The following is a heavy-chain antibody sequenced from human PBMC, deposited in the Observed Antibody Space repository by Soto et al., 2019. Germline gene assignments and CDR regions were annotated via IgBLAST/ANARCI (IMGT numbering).Heavy chain of an antibody. D-gene: IGHD6-13*01. V-gene: IGHV3-30*04. Sequence: GGSLRLSCEASGFTFSDYAMPWVRQAPGKGLEWVAVISYDGRNEYYADSVKGRFTISRANSKNTLYLQMNSLRAEDTAVYYCARPSREQQLSVGFDYWGQGTLVTVSS. CDR3: ARPSREQQLSVGFDY. CDR2: ISYDGRNE. CDR1: GFTFSDYA. J-gene: IGHJ4*02.